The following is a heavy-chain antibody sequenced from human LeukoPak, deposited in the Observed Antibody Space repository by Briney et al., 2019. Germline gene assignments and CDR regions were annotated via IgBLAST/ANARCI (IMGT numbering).Heavy chain of an antibody. CDR1: AGSITSYY. CDR2: IYYSGST. J-gene: IGHJ5*02. V-gene: IGHV4-59*01. CDR3: ARQYFDWPNWFDP. Sequence: PSETLSLTCTVSAGSITSYYWSWIRQPPGKGLEWIGYIYYSGSTNYNPSLKSRVTISVDTSKNQFSLKLSSVTAADTAVYYCARQYFDWPNWFDPWGQGTLVTVSS. D-gene: IGHD3-9*01.